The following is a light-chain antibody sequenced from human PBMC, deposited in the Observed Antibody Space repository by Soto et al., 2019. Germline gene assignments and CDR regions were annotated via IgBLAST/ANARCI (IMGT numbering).Light chain of an antibody. CDR3: QQYYNTPLT. J-gene: IGKJ4*01. V-gene: IGKV3-20*01. CDR2: GAS. Sequence: IVLTQSPGTLSLSPGERATLSCRASQSVSSSYLAWYQQKPGQAPRLLIYGASSRATGIPDRFSGSGSGTDFTLTISSLQAEDVAVYYCQQYYNTPLTFGGGTKVDIK. CDR1: QSVSSSY.